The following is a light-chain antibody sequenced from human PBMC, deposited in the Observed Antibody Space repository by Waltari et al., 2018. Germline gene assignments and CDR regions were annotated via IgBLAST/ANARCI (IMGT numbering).Light chain of an antibody. Sequence: EIVLTQSPATLSLFAGERATLSCRASESVSRYLGWYQQKPGQAPRLLIYDTSIRATGVRARFIGSGYGTDFTLTISSLEPEDFALYFCQQRSLWPLTFGGGTKVEI. CDR1: ESVSRY. CDR2: DTS. J-gene: IGKJ4*01. V-gene: IGKV3-11*01. CDR3: QQRSLWPLT.